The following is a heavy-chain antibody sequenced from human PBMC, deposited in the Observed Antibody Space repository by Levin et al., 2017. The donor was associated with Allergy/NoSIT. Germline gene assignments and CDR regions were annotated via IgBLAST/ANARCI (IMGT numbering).Heavy chain of an antibody. Sequence: GGSLRLSCAASGFTFSSYGMHWVRQAPGKGLEWVAVIWYDGSNKYYADSVKGRFTISRDNSKNTLYLQMNSLRAEDTAVYYCARDRGELPAFDYWGQGTLVTVSS. CDR3: ARDRGELPAFDY. CDR1: GFTFSSYG. V-gene: IGHV3-33*01. D-gene: IGHD1-26*01. CDR2: IWYDGSNK. J-gene: IGHJ4*02.